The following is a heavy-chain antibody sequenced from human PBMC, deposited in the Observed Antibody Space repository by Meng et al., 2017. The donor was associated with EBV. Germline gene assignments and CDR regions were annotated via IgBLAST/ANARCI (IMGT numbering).Heavy chain of an antibody. V-gene: IGHV4-61*08. CDR3: AKSRSSTPGIVDD. Sequence: QVQLQELGPGLVKPSETLSLTCIVAGGSVTSGAYHWSWIRQSPGKGLEWIGYIYDTGITIYNPSLKSRVTISLETSKNKFSLKVNSVTTADTAVYYCAKSRSSTPGIVDDWGQGTLVTVSS. CDR1: GGSVTSGAYH. J-gene: IGHJ4*02. D-gene: IGHD2/OR15-2a*01. CDR2: IYDTGIT.